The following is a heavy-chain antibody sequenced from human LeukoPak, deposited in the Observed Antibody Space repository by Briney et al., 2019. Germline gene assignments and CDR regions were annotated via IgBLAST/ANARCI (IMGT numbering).Heavy chain of an antibody. CDR2: IYPRDGST. CDR1: GYTFTDYY. J-gene: IGHJ4*02. V-gene: IGHV1-46*01. CDR3: ARNQEGFDY. Sequence: ASVKVSCKASGYTFTDYYIHWVRQAPGQGLEWMGMIYPRDGSTSYAQKFQGRVTVTRDTSTSTVHMELSGLRSEDAAVYYCARNQEGFDYWGRGTLVTVSS.